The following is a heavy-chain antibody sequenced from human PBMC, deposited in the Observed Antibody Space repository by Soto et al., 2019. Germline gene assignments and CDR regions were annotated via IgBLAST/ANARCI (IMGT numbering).Heavy chain of an antibody. CDR1: GGTFSSYA. Sequence: SVKVSCKASGGTFSSYAISWVRQAPGQGLEWMGGIIPIFGTANYAQKFQGRVTITADKSTSTAYMELSSLRSEDTAVYYCARDPLDLYYYDSSGYYPPQVNFDYWGQGTLVTVSS. CDR2: IIPIFGTA. J-gene: IGHJ4*02. D-gene: IGHD3-22*01. V-gene: IGHV1-69*06. CDR3: ARDPLDLYYYDSSGYYPPQVNFDY.